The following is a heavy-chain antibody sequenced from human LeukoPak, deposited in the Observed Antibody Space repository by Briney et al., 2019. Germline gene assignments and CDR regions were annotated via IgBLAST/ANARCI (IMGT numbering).Heavy chain of an antibody. J-gene: IGHJ4*02. CDR1: GLTLITYW. CDR3: ARHLSGVTGYTYGRGIDY. CDR2: IKKDGRKK. D-gene: IGHD5-18*01. V-gene: IGHV3-7*01. Sequence: PGGSLTLSCSVSGLTLITYWVSWARPAPGGGRELGANIKKDGRKKYYVDSVKGRFTISRDNAKKSLYLQMNSLRAEDTAVYYCARHLSGVTGYTYGRGIDYWGQGTLVTVSS.